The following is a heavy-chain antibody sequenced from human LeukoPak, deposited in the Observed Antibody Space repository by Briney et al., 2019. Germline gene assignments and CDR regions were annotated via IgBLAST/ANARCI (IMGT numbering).Heavy chain of an antibody. Sequence: GASVKVSCKASGYTFTTYYIHWVRQAPGLGLEWMGMINPSGGSTSYAQKFQGRATMTRDMSASTVYMELSSLRSEDTAVYYCARAPLTTVTTNFDYWGQGTLVTVSS. V-gene: IGHV1-46*01. CDR1: GYTFTTYY. D-gene: IGHD4-11*01. CDR3: ARAPLTTVTTNFDY. CDR2: INPSGGST. J-gene: IGHJ4*02.